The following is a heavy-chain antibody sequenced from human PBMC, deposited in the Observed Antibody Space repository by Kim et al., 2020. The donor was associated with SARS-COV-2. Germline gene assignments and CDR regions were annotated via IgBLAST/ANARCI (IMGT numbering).Heavy chain of an antibody. CDR1: GGTFSNYA. CDR3: VPSRGSGSFDVDV. CDR2: IIPMFGTR. V-gene: IGHV1-69*06. J-gene: IGHJ6*02. D-gene: IGHD3-10*01. Sequence: SVKVSCTASGGTFSNYAINWVRHAPGQGLQWMGGIIPMFGTRNYAQQFRGRVTITADTSTGTSYIEVTSLTSEDTAVYYCVPSRGSGSFDVDVWGQGTTVIVSS.